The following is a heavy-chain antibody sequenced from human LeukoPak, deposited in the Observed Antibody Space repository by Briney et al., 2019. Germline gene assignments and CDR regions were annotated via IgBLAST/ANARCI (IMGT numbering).Heavy chain of an antibody. CDR1: GDSISSNY. D-gene: IGHD3-22*01. CDR2: VYYSGST. Sequence: SETLSLTCTVSGDSISSNYWNWIRQPPGKGLEWIGYVYYSGSTNYDPSLKSRVTMSIDTSKNQSSLKLSSVTATDTAVYFCARGFYDSSGYSSPFDSWGQGTLVTVSS. V-gene: IGHV4-59*08. CDR3: ARGFYDSSGYSSPFDS. J-gene: IGHJ4*02.